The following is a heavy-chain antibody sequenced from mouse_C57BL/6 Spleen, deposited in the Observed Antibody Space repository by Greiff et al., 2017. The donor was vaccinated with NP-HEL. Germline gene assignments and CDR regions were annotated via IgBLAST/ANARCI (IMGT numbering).Heavy chain of an antibody. J-gene: IGHJ3*01. CDR3: ARDSYDYPFAY. V-gene: IGHV5-4*01. CDR1: GFTFSSYA. CDR2: ISDGGSYT. D-gene: IGHD2-4*01. Sequence: EVHLVESGGGLVKPGGSLKLSCAASGFTFSSYAMSWVRQTPEKRLEWVATISDGGSYTYYPDNVKGRFTISRDNAKNNLYLQMSHLKSEDTAMYYCARDSYDYPFAYWGQGTLVTVSA.